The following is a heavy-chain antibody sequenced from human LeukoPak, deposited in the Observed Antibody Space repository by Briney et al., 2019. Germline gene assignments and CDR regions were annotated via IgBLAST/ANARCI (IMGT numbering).Heavy chain of an antibody. Sequence: QTGGSLRLSCAASGFTFSSYGMHWVRQAPGKGLEWVAFIRYDGSNKYYADSVKGRFTISRDNSKNMMYLQISSLRPDDTAVYYYAIDFGWWSPDYWGEGTLVTVSS. D-gene: IGHD3-9*01. V-gene: IGHV3-30*02. CDR2: IRYDGSNK. CDR3: AIDFGWWSPDY. J-gene: IGHJ4*02. CDR1: GFTFSSYG.